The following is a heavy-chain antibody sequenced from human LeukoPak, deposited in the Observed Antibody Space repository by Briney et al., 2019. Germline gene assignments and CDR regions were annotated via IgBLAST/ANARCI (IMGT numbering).Heavy chain of an antibody. V-gene: IGHV4-59*01. D-gene: IGHD3-22*01. CDR2: IYYSGST. J-gene: IGHJ4*02. CDR1: GGSISSYY. CDR3: AGVSQTYDSSGYYYPDVGYFDY. Sequence: SETLSLTCTVSGGSISSYYWSWIRQPPGKGLEWIGYIYYSGSTNYNPSLKSRVTISVDTSKNQFSLKLNSVTAADTAVYYCAGVSQTYDSSGYYYPDVGYFDYWGQGTLVTVSS.